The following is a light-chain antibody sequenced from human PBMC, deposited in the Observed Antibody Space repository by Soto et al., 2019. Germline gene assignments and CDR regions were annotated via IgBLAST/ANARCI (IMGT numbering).Light chain of an antibody. V-gene: IGKV3-15*01. CDR2: GAS. CDR3: QQYNNWPPEFT. Sequence: EIVMTQSPATLSVSPGERATLSCRASQGVSSNLAWYQQKPGQAPRLLIYGASTRATGIPARFSGSGSGTEFTLTISSLQSEDFAVYYCQQYNNWPPEFTFGGGTKVEIK. CDR1: QGVSSN. J-gene: IGKJ4*01.